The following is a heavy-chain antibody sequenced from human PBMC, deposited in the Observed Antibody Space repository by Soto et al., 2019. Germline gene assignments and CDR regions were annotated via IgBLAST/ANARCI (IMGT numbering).Heavy chain of an antibody. V-gene: IGHV3-30-3*01. D-gene: IGHD3-3*01. CDR2: ISYDGSNK. CDR3: ARDTIFGVVIDAPDY. Sequence: GGSLRLSCAASGFTFSSYAMHWVRQAPGKGLEWVAVISYDGSNKYYADSVKGRFTISRDNSKNTLYLQMNSLRAEDTAVYYCARDTIFGVVIDAPDYWGQGTLVTVSS. CDR1: GFTFSSYA. J-gene: IGHJ4*02.